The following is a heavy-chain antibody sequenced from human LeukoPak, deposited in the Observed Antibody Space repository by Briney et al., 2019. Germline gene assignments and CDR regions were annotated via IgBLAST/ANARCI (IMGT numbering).Heavy chain of an antibody. D-gene: IGHD2-2*01. J-gene: IGHJ6*03. V-gene: IGHV4-39*01. CDR1: GASIITTRFY. Sequence: SEPLSLPCAVSGASIITTRFYWGWVRQSPGKGLEWIGTINYSGDSYYNPSLKSRVTMSVDTSKNQFSLKVSSVTAADTALYYCARVGQCTITSCPFYYYFFYMDVWGKGTTVTVFS. CDR2: INYSGDS. CDR3: ARVGQCTITSCPFYYYFFYMDV.